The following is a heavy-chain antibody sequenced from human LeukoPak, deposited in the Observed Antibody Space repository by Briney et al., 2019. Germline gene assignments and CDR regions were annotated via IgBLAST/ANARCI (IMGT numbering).Heavy chain of an antibody. CDR1: GGSFSGYY. Sequence: SETLSLTCAVYGGSFSGYYWSWIRQPPGKGLEWTGEINHSGSTNYNPSLKSRVTISVDTSKNQFSLKLSSVTAADTAVYYCARESRRRPVTTSFDYWGQGTLVTVSS. J-gene: IGHJ4*02. D-gene: IGHD4-17*01. CDR2: INHSGST. V-gene: IGHV4-34*01. CDR3: ARESRRRPVTTSFDY.